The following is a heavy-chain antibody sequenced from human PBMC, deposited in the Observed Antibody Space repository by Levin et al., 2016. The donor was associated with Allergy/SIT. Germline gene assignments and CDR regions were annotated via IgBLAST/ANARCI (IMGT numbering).Heavy chain of an antibody. CDR2: ITGNGGNT. Sequence: WIRQPPGKGLEYVSAITGNGGNTYYADSVKGRFTISRDNSKNTLYLQMSSLRTEDTALYYCVKIVRPNDAFDIWGQGTMVTVSS. D-gene: IGHD2-8*01. CDR3: VKIVRPNDAFDI. V-gene: IGHV3-64D*06. J-gene: IGHJ3*02.